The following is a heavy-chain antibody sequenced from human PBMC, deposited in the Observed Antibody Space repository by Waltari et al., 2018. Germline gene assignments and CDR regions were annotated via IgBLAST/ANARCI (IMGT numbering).Heavy chain of an antibody. J-gene: IGHJ3*01. Sequence: QVQLQESGPGLVKPSETLSLTCTVSGASISSSYWSWIRQPPGKGLEWIGYVHYSGTTAPNPPARVRVTTSVDTSKNRFSLRLTSVTAADTAVYYCARGNFDSRGYSNPFDVWGQGTMVTVSS. CDR1: GASISSSY. V-gene: IGHV4-59*08. D-gene: IGHD3-22*01. CDR2: VHYSGTT. CDR3: ARGNFDSRGYSNPFDV.